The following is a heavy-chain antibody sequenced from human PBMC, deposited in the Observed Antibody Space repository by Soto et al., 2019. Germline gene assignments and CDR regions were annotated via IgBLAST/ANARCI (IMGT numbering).Heavy chain of an antibody. CDR3: ARAGCDGGSCYTLVGLRYGMDV. V-gene: IGHV3-30-3*01. Sequence: QVQLVESGGGVVQPGRSLRLSCAASGFTFSSYVMHWVRQAPGKGLEWVAIISYDGNNKYYADSVKGRFTISRDNSKNTLYLQMNSVGAEDTAVYYCARAGCDGGSCYTLVGLRYGMDVWGQGTTVTVSS. CDR2: ISYDGNNK. D-gene: IGHD2-15*01. J-gene: IGHJ6*02. CDR1: GFTFSSYV.